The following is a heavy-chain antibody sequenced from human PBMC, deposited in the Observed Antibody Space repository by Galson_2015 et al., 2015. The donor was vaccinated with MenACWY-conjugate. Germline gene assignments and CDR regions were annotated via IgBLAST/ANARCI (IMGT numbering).Heavy chain of an antibody. D-gene: IGHD2-2*01. V-gene: IGHV4-39*01. CDR2: IYYSGST. Sequence: ATLSLTCTVSGGSISSSSYYWDWIRQPPGRGLEWIGTIYYSGSTYYNSSLKSRVTISVDTSQNQFSLNLSSVTAADTAMYYCARHDRTAPARSGAFDIWGRGTMVTVSS. J-gene: IGHJ3*02. CDR3: ARHDRTAPARSGAFDI. CDR1: GGSISSSSYY.